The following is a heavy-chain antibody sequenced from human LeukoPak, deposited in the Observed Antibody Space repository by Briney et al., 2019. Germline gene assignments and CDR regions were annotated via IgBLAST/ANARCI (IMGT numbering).Heavy chain of an antibody. Sequence: ASVKVSCKASGYTFTDYYMHWVRQAPGQGLEWMGWINPNSGGTNYAQRFQGRVTMTRDTSISTAYMELSRLTSDDTAVYYWASIWFGESYSGDFWGQGTLVTVSS. D-gene: IGHD3-10*01. CDR2: INPNSGGT. CDR3: ASIWFGESYSGDF. CDR1: GYTFTDYY. J-gene: IGHJ4*02. V-gene: IGHV1-2*02.